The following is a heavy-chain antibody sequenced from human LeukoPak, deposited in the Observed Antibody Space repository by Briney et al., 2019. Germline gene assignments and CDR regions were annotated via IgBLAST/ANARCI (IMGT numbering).Heavy chain of an antibody. CDR3: AKGHRYYTSGNCNSAVDY. Sequence: PGGSLRLSCSMSGFTLSHYAMSWVRQAPGKGLEWVSTIGGGGGSTDYTDSVKGRFTISRDNSKNTLYLQMNSLGAEDPAVYCCAKGHRYYTSGNCNSAVDYWGQGTLVTVSS. CDR1: GFTLSHYA. J-gene: IGHJ4*02. D-gene: IGHD2-15*01. CDR2: IGGGGGST. V-gene: IGHV3-23*01.